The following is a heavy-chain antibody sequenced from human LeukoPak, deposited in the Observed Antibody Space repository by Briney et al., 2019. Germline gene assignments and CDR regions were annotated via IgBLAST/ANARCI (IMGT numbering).Heavy chain of an antibody. CDR2: VSGSGGST. V-gene: IGHV3-23*01. CDR1: GFTFSSYA. D-gene: IGHD3-16*01. J-gene: IGHJ4*02. CDR3: AKESKLGGYYFDY. Sequence: GGSLRLPCAASGFTFSSYAMSWVRQAPGKGLEWVSAVSGSGGSTYYADSVKGRFTISRDNSKNTLYLQMNSLRAEDTAVYYCAKESKLGGYYFDYWGQGTLVTVSS.